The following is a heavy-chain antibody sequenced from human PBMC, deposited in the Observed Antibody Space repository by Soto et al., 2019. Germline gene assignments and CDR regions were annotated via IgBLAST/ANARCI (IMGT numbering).Heavy chain of an antibody. CDR1: GFTFSSYS. CDR3: ARDPITGTTGSRLDY. V-gene: IGHV3-21*01. J-gene: IGHJ4*02. CDR2: ISSSSSYI. Sequence: GGSLRLSCAASGFTFSSYSMNWVRQAPGKGLEWVSSISSSSSYIYYADSVKGRFTISRDNAKNSLYLQMNSLRAEDTAVYYCARDPITGTTGSRLDYWGQGTLVTVSS. D-gene: IGHD1-7*01.